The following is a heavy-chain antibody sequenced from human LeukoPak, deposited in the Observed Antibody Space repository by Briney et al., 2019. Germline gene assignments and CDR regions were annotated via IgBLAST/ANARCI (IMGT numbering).Heavy chain of an antibody. J-gene: IGHJ4*02. V-gene: IGHV3-23*01. CDR1: GFTFSSFA. Sequence: GGSETLFCAASGFTFSSFAKSRVRQAPGKGLEWVSGISASGCSTYYADSVKGRFTISRDNSKNTLYLQMNSLRAEDTAAYYCAKDVYGDYGCLVYWGQATL. CDR2: ISASGCST. CDR3: AKDVYGDYGCLVY. D-gene: IGHD4-17*01.